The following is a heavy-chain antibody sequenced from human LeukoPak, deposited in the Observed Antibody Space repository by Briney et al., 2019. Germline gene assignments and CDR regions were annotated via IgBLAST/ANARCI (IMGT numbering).Heavy chain of an antibody. D-gene: IGHD6-13*01. CDR3: ARAQMLYSSSWYSATGPIDY. J-gene: IGHJ4*02. V-gene: IGHV6-1*01. Sequence: SQTPSLTCAISGDSVSTNSVGWNWIRQSPSRGLEWLGRTYYNSNWYNHYAVSVKSRIIINPDTSKNQFSLQLNSVTPEDTAVYYCARAQMLYSSSWYSATGPIDYWGQGTLVTVSS. CDR1: GDSVSTNSVG. CDR2: TYYNSNWYN.